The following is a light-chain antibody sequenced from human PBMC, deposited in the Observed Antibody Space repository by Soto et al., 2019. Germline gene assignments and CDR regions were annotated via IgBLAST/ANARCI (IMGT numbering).Light chain of an antibody. CDR2: EVS. V-gene: IGLV2-14*02. CDR3: SAYTTSIALYV. CDR1: SSDIGAYTL. Sequence: QSALTQPASVSGSPGQSITISCTGTSSDIGAYTLVSWYQQYPGKAPRLIIYEVSKRPSGISNRFSGSKSGSTASLTISGLQAEDEADYYCSAYTTSIALYVFGAGTKLTVL. J-gene: IGLJ1*01.